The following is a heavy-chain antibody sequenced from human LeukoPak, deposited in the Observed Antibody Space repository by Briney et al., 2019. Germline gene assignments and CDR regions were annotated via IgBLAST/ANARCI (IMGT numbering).Heavy chain of an antibody. CDR3: ARDGSLAY. CDR1: GYTFTGYY. CDR2: INSNSGAT. D-gene: IGHD5-12*01. J-gene: IGHJ4*02. V-gene: IGHV1-2*02. Sequence: ASVKVSCKASGYTFTGYYIHWVRQAPGQGLEWMGWINSNSGATNYAQKFQGRVTMTRDTSISTAYMELTRLASGDTAVYYCARDGSLAYWGQGTLVTVSS.